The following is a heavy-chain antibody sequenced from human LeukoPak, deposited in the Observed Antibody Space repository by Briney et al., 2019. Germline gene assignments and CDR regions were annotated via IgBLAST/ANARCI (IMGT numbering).Heavy chain of an antibody. V-gene: IGHV3-53*01. D-gene: IGHD3-3*01. Sequence: GGSLRLSCAASGFTVSSNYMSWVRQAPGKGLEWVSVIYSGGSTYYADSVKGRFTISRDNAKNSLYLQMNSLRAEDTAVYYCARDSLYYDFWSGYLQGYYFDYWGQGTLVTVSS. J-gene: IGHJ4*02. CDR3: ARDSLYYDFWSGYLQGYYFDY. CDR1: GFTVSSNY. CDR2: IYSGGST.